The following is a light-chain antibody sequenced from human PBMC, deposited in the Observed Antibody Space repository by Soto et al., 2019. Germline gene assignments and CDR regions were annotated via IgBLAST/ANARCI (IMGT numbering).Light chain of an antibody. CDR2: GNS. Sequence: QSVLTQPPSVSGAPGQRVTISCTGSSSNIGAGYDVHWYQQLPGTAPKLLIYGNSNRPSGVPDRFSGSKSGTSASLAITGLQAEHEADYYSQSYDSSLSGAVFGGGTQLTVL. V-gene: IGLV1-40*01. J-gene: IGLJ7*01. CDR3: QSYDSSLSGAV. CDR1: SSNIGAGYD.